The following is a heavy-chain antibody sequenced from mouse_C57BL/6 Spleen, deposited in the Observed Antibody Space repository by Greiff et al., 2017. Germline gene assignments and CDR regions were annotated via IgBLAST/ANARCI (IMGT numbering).Heavy chain of an antibody. CDR1: GFSLSTSGMG. CDR2: IYWDDDK. V-gene: IGHV8-12*01. CDR3: ARRAYYYGSSYGGGYYAMDY. Sequence: QVTLKVSGPGILQSSQTLSLTCSFSGFSLSTSGMGVSWIRQPSGKGLEWLAHIYWDDDKRYNPSLKSRLTISKDTSRNQVFLKITSVDTADTATYYCARRAYYYGSSYGGGYYAMDYWGQGTSVTVSS. J-gene: IGHJ4*01. D-gene: IGHD1-1*01.